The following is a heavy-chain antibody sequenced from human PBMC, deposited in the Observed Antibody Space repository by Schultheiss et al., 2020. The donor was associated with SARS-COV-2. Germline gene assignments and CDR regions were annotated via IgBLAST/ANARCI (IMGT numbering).Heavy chain of an antibody. CDR1: GFTFSSYG. CDR2: IWYDGSNK. V-gene: IGHV3-33*01. D-gene: IGHD2-21*01. CDR3: ARDSSSTVGIMVIAPDY. J-gene: IGHJ4*02. Sequence: GGSLRLSCAASGFTFSSYGMHWVRQAPGKGLEWVAVIWYDGSNKYYADSVKGRFTISRDNSKNTLYLQMNSLRAEDTAVYYCARDSSSTVGIMVIAPDYWGQGTLVTVSS.